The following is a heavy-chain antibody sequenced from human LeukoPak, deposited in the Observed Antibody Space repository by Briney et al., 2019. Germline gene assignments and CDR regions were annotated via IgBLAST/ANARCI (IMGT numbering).Heavy chain of an antibody. Sequence: SETLSLTCTVSGGSISSSSYYWGWIRQPPGKGLEWIGSIYHSGSTYYNPSLKSRATISVDTSKNQFSLKLKSVTAADTAVYYCAGQFDSSGSYFYWGQGTLVTVSS. D-gene: IGHD3-22*01. CDR3: AGQFDSSGSYFY. CDR2: IYHSGST. V-gene: IGHV4-39*07. CDR1: GGSISSSSYY. J-gene: IGHJ4*02.